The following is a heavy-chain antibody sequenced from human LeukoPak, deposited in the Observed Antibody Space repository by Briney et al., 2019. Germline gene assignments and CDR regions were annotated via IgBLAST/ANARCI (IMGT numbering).Heavy chain of an antibody. J-gene: IGHJ4*02. D-gene: IGHD6-13*01. CDR2: ISWDGGTT. CDR3: ARAGYSPSDNFDY. Sequence: PGGSLRLSCAASGFTFDDYAMHWVRQAPGKGLEWVSLISWDGGTTYYAGSVKGRFTISRDNSKNTLYLQMNSLRAEDTAVYYCARAGYSPSDNFDYWGQGTLVTVSS. CDR1: GFTFDDYA. V-gene: IGHV3-43D*03.